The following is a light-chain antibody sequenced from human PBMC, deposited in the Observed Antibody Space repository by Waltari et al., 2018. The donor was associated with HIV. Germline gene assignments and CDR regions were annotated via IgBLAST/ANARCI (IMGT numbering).Light chain of an antibody. CDR2: DAS. CDR1: QGISNS. V-gene: IGKV1-8*01. CDR3: QHYHSDPPT. J-gene: IGKJ1*01. Sequence: IRMTKPPSSFSASIGDRVTITCRASQGISNSVAWYQQKPGAAPKLLIYDASVLQSGVPSRFSGGGSGSDFSLTISCLQSEDFATYYCQHYHSDPPTFGPGTRVEIK.